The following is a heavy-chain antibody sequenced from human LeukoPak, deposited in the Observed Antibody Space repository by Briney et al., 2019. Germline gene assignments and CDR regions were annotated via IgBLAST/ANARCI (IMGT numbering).Heavy chain of an antibody. D-gene: IGHD2-2*01. Sequence: SETLSLTCTVSGASISSYYWSWIRQPPGKGLEWIGSIYYSGSTYYNPSLKSRVTISVDTSKNQFSLKLSSVTAADTAVYYCARQETSDFDYWGQGTLVTVSS. CDR1: GASISSYY. V-gene: IGHV4-39*01. CDR3: ARQETSDFDY. CDR2: IYYSGST. J-gene: IGHJ4*02.